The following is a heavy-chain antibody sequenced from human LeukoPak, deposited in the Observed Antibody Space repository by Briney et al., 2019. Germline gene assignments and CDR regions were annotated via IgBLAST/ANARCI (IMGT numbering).Heavy chain of an antibody. Sequence: PSETLSPTCAVYGGSFSGYYWSWIRQPPGKGLEWIGEINHSGSTNYNPSLKSRVTISVDTSKNQFSLKLSSVTAADTAVYYCARDHSSYGASPTDYWGQGTLVTVSS. D-gene: IGHD5-18*01. V-gene: IGHV4-34*01. CDR3: ARDHSSYGASPTDY. CDR2: INHSGST. CDR1: GGSFSGYY. J-gene: IGHJ4*02.